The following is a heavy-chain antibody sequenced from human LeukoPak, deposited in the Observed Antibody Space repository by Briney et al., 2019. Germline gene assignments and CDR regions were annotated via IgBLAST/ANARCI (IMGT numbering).Heavy chain of an antibody. Sequence: GESLQISCKGSGYSFTSYWIGWVRPMPGKGLDWMGIIYPGDSDTRYSPSFQGQVTISADKSISTAYLQWSSLKASDTAMYYCARTQQLTVDYWGQGTLVTVSS. CDR3: ARTQQLTVDY. V-gene: IGHV5-51*01. J-gene: IGHJ4*02. CDR2: IYPGDSDT. D-gene: IGHD6-13*01. CDR1: GYSFTSYW.